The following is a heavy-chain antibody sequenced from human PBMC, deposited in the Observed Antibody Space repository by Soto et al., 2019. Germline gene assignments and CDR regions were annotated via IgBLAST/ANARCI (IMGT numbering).Heavy chain of an antibody. CDR2: INAGNGNT. V-gene: IGHV1-3*01. J-gene: IGHJ5*02. CDR1: GYTFTSYA. Sequence: ASVKVSCKASGYTFTSYAMNWVRQAPGQRLEWMGWINAGNGNTKYSQKFQGRVTITRDTSASTAYMELSSLRSEDTAVYYCARDPGYIYGNTWGQGTLVTVSS. D-gene: IGHD5-18*01. CDR3: ARDPGYIYGNT.